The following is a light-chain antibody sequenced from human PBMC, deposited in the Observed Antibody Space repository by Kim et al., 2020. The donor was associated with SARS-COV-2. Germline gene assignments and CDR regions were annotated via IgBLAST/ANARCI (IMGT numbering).Light chain of an antibody. CDR3: QQYGSSPKT. CDR2: AAS. V-gene: IGKV3-20*01. CDR1: QSVVSDY. Sequence: EIVLTQSPGTLSLSPGERATLSCRASQSVVSDYLAWYQQRPGQAPSLLIFAASIRAIGVPDRFSGSGSGTDFTLTISRLEPEDFAVYHCQQYGSSPKTFGQGTKVDIK. J-gene: IGKJ1*01.